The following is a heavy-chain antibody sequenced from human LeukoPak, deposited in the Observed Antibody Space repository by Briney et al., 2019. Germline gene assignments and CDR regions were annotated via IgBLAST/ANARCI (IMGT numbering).Heavy chain of an antibody. CDR1: GFTFGDYA. CDR2: IGGRNTPT. J-gene: IGHJ6*02. D-gene: IGHD1-26*01. CDR3: AREGAYQLLSSYYFYGMDV. Sequence: GGSLRLSCEASGFTFGDYAMIWFRQDPGKGLEWVSSIGGRNTPTYYADSVKGRFTISRDNSKNTLYLQMNSLRAEDTALYYCAREGAYQLLSSYYFYGMDVWGQGTTVTVSS. V-gene: IGHV3-23*01.